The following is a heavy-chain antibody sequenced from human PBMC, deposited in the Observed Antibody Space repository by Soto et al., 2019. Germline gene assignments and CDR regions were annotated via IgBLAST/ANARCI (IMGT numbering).Heavy chain of an antibody. J-gene: IGHJ4*02. D-gene: IGHD5-12*01. CDR1: GFTFSSYW. CDR3: XXXEVATIFPDSFDN. CDR2: INSDGSST. V-gene: IGHV3-74*01. Sequence: EVQLVESGGGLVQPGGSLRLSCAASGFTFSSYWMHWVRQAPGKGLVWVSRINSDGSSTSYADSVKGRFTISRDNAKNTLYLQXXXXXAEXXAVXXCXXXEVATIFPDSFDNWGQGALVTVSS.